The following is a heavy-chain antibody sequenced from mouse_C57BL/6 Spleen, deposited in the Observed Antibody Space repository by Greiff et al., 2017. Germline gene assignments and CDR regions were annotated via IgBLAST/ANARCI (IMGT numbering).Heavy chain of an antibody. CDR3: ARDQVNYFDD. D-gene: IGHD1-3*01. CDR1: GFTFSSYA. Sequence: VQLKESGGGLVKPGGSLKLSCAASGFTFSSYAMSWVRQTPEKRLEWVATISDGGSYTYYPDNVKGRVTISRDNAKNNLYLQMSHLKSEDTAMYYCARDQVNYFDDWGQGTTLTVSS. J-gene: IGHJ2*01. V-gene: IGHV5-4*01. CDR2: ISDGGSYT.